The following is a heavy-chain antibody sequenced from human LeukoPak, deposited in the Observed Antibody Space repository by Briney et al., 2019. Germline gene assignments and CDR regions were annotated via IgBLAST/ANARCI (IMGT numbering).Heavy chain of an antibody. Sequence: ASVKVSCKASGYTFTSYGISWVRQAPGQGLEWMGWISAYNGNTNYAQKLQGRVTMNTDTSTSTAYMALRSLRSDDTAVYYCAREERYFDWLSGDFDYWGQGTLVTVSS. CDR3: AREERYFDWLSGDFDY. CDR2: ISAYNGNT. D-gene: IGHD3-9*01. J-gene: IGHJ4*02. V-gene: IGHV1-18*04. CDR1: GYTFTSYG.